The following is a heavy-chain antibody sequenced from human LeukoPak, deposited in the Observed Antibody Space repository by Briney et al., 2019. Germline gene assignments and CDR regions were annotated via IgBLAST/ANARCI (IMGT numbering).Heavy chain of an antibody. D-gene: IGHD6-19*01. CDR2: IGGYSLTV. J-gene: IGHJ4*02. CDR1: GFTFSSYV. V-gene: IGHV3-21*01. CDR3: ARASAVAGTRDY. Sequence: GGSLRLSCAASGFTFSSYVMSWVRQAPGKGLEWVSAIGGYSLTVYNAQSLKGRFTVSRDNAKNSLYLQMNSLRAEDSALYYCARASAVAGTRDYWGQGTLVTVSS.